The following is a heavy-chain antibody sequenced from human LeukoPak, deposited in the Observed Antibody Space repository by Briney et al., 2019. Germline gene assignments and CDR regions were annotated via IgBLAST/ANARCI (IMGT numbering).Heavy chain of an antibody. CDR3: ARGIAIDY. CDR2: INHSGST. Sequence: SETLSLTCAVYGGSFSGYYWSWIRQPPGKGLEWIGEINHSGSTNYNPSLKSRVTISVDTSKNQFSLKLSSVTAADTAVYYCARGIAIDYWGQETLVTVSS. V-gene: IGHV4-34*01. D-gene: IGHD1-26*01. CDR1: GGSFSGYY. J-gene: IGHJ4*02.